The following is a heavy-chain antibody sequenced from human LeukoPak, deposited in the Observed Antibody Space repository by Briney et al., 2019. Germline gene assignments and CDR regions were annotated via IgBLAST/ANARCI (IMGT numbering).Heavy chain of an antibody. CDR1: GFTFSNAW. V-gene: IGHV3-15*01. Sequence: PGGSLRLSCAASGFTFSNAWMSWVHQAPGKGLEWVGRIKSKTDGGTTDYAAPVKGRFTISRDDSKNTLYLQMNSLKTEDTAVYYCTTAVRSSGPDYWGQGTLVTVSS. CDR3: TTAVRSSGPDY. J-gene: IGHJ4*02. CDR2: IKSKTDGGTT. D-gene: IGHD6-19*01.